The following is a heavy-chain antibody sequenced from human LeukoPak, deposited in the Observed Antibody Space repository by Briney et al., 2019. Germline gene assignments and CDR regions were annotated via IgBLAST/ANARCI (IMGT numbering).Heavy chain of an antibody. CDR1: GGSFSGYY. CDR3: ARVGAIAFDI. D-gene: IGHD3-3*01. Sequence: SETLSLTCAVYGGSFSGYYWNWIRQPPGKGLEWIGEINHSGSTNYNPSLKSRVTISVDTSKNRFSLKLSSVTAADTAVYHCARVGAIAFDIWGQGTMVTVSS. J-gene: IGHJ3*02. CDR2: INHSGST. V-gene: IGHV4-34*01.